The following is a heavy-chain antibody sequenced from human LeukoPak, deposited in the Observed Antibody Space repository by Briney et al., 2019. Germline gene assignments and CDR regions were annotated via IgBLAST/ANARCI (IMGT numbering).Heavy chain of an antibody. Sequence: GGSLRLSCAASGFSFSSYWMSWVRQAPGKGLEWVANIKQDGTEKYYVDSAKGRFTISRDNAKNLLYLQMNSLRAEDTAVYYCATDLGSSRPNFWGQGTLVTVSS. CDR1: GFSFSSYW. CDR3: ATDLGSSRPNF. CDR2: IKQDGTEK. J-gene: IGHJ4*02. D-gene: IGHD6-13*01. V-gene: IGHV3-7*01.